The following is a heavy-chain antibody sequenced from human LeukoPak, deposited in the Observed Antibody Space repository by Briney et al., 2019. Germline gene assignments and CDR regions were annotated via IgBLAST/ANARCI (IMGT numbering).Heavy chain of an antibody. CDR3: AKDRGYYYGSGSYITDY. J-gene: IGHJ4*02. CDR2: ISGSGGST. Sequence: GGSLRLSCAASGFTFSSYAMSWVRQAPGKGLEWVSAISGSGGSTYYADSVKGRFTISRDNSKNTLYLQMNSLRAEDTAVYYCAKDRGYYYGSGSYITDYWGQGTLVTVSS. D-gene: IGHD3-10*01. V-gene: IGHV3-23*01. CDR1: GFTFSSYA.